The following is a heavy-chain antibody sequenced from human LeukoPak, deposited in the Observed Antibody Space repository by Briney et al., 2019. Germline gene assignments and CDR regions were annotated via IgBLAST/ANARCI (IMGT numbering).Heavy chain of an antibody. D-gene: IGHD3-22*01. J-gene: IGHJ4*02. Sequence: GGSLRLSCAASGFTFSSYGMSWVRQAPGKGLEWVSAISGSGGSTYYADSVKGRFTISRDNSKDTLYLQMNSLSAEDTAVYYCAKGIYYYDSSGYFSGRFDYWGQGTPVTVSS. CDR3: AKGIYYYDSSGYFSGRFDY. CDR1: GFTFSSYG. CDR2: ISGSGGST. V-gene: IGHV3-23*01.